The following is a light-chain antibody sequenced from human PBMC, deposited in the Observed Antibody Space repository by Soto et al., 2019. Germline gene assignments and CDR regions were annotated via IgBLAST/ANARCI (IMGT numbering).Light chain of an antibody. Sequence: SYELTQPPSVSVAPGKTARITCGGNNIGSKSVHWYQQKPGQAPVLVIYYDSDRPSGIPERFSGSNSGNTATLTISRVEAGDEADYYCQVWDSSRDPCDVFGTGTKVTVL. CDR1: NIGSKS. CDR2: YDS. J-gene: IGLJ1*01. V-gene: IGLV3-21*04. CDR3: QVWDSSRDPCDV.